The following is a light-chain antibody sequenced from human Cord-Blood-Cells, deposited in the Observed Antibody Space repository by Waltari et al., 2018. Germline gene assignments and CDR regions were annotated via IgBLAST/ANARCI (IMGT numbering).Light chain of an antibody. Sequence: EIVWTQSPAPLSLPPGEGATLSCRASQSVISNLAWYQQKPGQAPMLLIYDASNRATGIPARFSGSWSGTDFTLTISSLEPEDFAVYYCQQRSNWPTWTFGQGTKVEIK. CDR3: QQRSNWPTWT. V-gene: IGKV3-11*01. CDR1: QSVISN. J-gene: IGKJ1*01. CDR2: DAS.